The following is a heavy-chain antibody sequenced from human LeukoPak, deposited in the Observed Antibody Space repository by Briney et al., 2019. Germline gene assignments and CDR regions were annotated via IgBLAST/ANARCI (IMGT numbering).Heavy chain of an antibody. CDR1: GFTFSSYW. CDR3: AKDRRFQNNPFDY. J-gene: IGHJ4*02. Sequence: PGGSLRLSCAASGFTFSSYWMSWVRQAPGKGLEWVSATSGSGCSTYYADAVKGRFTISRDNSKNTLYLQMNSLRAEDTAVYYCAKDRRFQNNPFDYWGQGTLVTVSS. V-gene: IGHV3-23*01. D-gene: IGHD1-14*01. CDR2: TSGSGCST.